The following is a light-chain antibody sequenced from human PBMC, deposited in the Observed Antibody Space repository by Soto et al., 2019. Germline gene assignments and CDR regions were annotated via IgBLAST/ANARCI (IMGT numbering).Light chain of an antibody. CDR1: QSVSRY. CDR3: QQRSNWPVT. Sequence: EIVLTQSPATLSLSRGERATLSCRASQSVSRYLAWYQQKPGQAPRLLIYDASNRATGIPARFSGSGSGTDFTLTISSLEPEDFAVYYCQQRSNWPVTFGQGTKLEIK. V-gene: IGKV3-11*01. CDR2: DAS. J-gene: IGKJ2*01.